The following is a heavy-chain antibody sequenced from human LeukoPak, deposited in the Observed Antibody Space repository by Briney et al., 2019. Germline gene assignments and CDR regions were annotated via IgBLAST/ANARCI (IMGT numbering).Heavy chain of an antibody. CDR2: IRYDGSNK. CDR1: GFTFSSYG. CDR3: ARVNNDILTGLSVSFNYYMDV. Sequence: GGSLRLSCAASGFTFSSYGMHWVRQAPGKGLEWVAFIRYDGSNKCYADSVKGRFTISRDNAKNSLYLQMNSLRAEDTAVYYCARVNNDILTGLSVSFNYYMDVWGKGTTVTISS. V-gene: IGHV3-30*02. J-gene: IGHJ6*03. D-gene: IGHD3-9*01.